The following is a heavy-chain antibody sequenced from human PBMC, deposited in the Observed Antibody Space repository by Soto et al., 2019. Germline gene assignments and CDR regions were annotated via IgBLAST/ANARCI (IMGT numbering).Heavy chain of an antibody. CDR1: GDTFSGYP. V-gene: IGHV1-69*18. D-gene: IGHD3-10*01. J-gene: IGHJ4*02. CDR3: ARDGGFGEFKY. Sequence: QVQLVQSGAELKKPGSSVNVSCKASGDTFSGYPINWVRQAPGEGLEWMGRIIPAFGTTNDAQRFEGRVTFTADESTNTAYMELRGLVSVDTAVYYCARDGGFGEFKYWGPGTLVTVSS. CDR2: IIPAFGTT.